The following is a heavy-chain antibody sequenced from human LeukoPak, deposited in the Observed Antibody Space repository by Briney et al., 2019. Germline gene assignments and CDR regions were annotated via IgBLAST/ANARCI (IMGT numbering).Heavy chain of an antibody. CDR3: ARARGTTRNPLDS. CDR2: ISYDGSNK. V-gene: IGHV3-30*03. CDR1: GFTFSSYG. D-gene: IGHD1-1*01. Sequence: PGGSLRLSCAASGFTFSSYGMHWVRQAPGKGLEWVAVISYDGSNKYYADSVKGRFTISRGNSKNTLYLQMNSLRAEDTAVYFCARARGTTRNPLDSWGQGTVVTVSS. J-gene: IGHJ3*01.